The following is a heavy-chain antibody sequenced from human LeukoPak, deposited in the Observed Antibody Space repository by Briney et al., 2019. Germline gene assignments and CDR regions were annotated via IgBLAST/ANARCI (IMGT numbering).Heavy chain of an antibody. V-gene: IGHV4-59*01. D-gene: IGHD1-14*01. CDR1: GGSITTYY. CDR2: IYYSGGT. CDR3: ARDNPANWFDP. J-gene: IGHJ5*02. Sequence: SETLSLTCTVSGGSITTYYWSWIRQSPGKGLEWIGYIYYSGGTNYNPSLKSRVTLSIDASKNQFSLRLSSVTAADTAIYYCARDNPANWFDPWGRGTLVTVSS.